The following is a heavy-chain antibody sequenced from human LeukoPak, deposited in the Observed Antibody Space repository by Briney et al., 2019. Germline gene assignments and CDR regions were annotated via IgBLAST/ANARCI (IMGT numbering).Heavy chain of an antibody. V-gene: IGHV3-23*01. J-gene: IGHJ4*02. D-gene: IGHD4-17*01. Sequence: GGSLRLSCAASGFTFSSYAMSWVRQAPGKGLEWVSAISGSNGRAYCADSVKGRFTISRDNSKNTLYLQMNSLRAEDTAVYYCAKDHGDYVFDYWGQGTLVTVSS. CDR3: AKDHGDYVFDY. CDR1: GFTFSSYA. CDR2: ISGSNGRA.